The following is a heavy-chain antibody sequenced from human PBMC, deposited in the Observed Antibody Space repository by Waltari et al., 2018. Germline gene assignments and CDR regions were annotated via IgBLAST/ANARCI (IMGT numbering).Heavy chain of an antibody. J-gene: IGHJ6*02. CDR1: GGSFSGYY. D-gene: IGHD6-19*01. Sequence: QVQLQQWGAGLLKPSETLSLTCAVYGGSFSGYYWSWIRQPPGKGLEWIGEINQSGGTNNNPTLKVRVTISVDTSKNQFSLKLGSVTAADTAVYYCARGGGSGWYRSGYYYYYGMDVWGQGTTVTVSS. CDR3: ARGGGSGWYRSGYYYYYGMDV. CDR2: INQSGGT. V-gene: IGHV4-34*01.